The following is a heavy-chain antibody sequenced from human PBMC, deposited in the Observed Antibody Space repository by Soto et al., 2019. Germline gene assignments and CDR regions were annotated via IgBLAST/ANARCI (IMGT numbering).Heavy chain of an antibody. D-gene: IGHD2-8*02. Sequence: EVQLLESGGGLVQPGGSLRLSCAPSGFTFSSYAMSWVRQAPGKGLEWVSSISGSGDTIYYADFVKGRFTISRDNSKNTVYPQMNSLRAEDMARYFCVKSTGRYSDFDYWGQGTLVSVSS. CDR2: ISGSGDTI. CDR3: VKSTGRYSDFDY. CDR1: GFTFSSYA. V-gene: IGHV3-23*01. J-gene: IGHJ4*02.